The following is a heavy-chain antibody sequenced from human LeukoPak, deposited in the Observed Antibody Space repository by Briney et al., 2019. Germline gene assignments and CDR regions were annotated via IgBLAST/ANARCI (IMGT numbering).Heavy chain of an antibody. CDR1: GGTFISYA. J-gene: IGHJ6*02. Sequence: ASVKVSCKASGGTFISYAISWVRQAPGQGLEWMGGIIPIFGTANYAQKFQGRVTITADESTSTAYMELSSLRSEDTAVYYCARNPNPYYYYYGMDVWGQGTTVTVSS. CDR3: ARNPNPYYYYYGMDV. CDR2: IIPIFGTA. D-gene: IGHD1-14*01. V-gene: IGHV1-69*13.